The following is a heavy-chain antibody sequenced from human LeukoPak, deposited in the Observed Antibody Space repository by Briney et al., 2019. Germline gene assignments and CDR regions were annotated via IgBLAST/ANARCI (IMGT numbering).Heavy chain of an antibody. D-gene: IGHD6-6*01. CDR3: ARGLTGPFTVARPVY. CDR2: INHSGST. CDR1: GGSFSGYY. J-gene: IGHJ4*02. V-gene: IGHV4-34*01. Sequence: SETLSLTCAVYGGSFSGYYWSWIRQPPGKGLEWIGEINHSGSTNYNPSLKSRVTISVDTSKNQFSLKLSSVTAADTAVYYCARGLTGPFTVARPVYWGQGTLVAVSS.